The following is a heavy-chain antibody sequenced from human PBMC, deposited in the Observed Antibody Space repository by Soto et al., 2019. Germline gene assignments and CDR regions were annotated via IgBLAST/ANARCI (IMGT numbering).Heavy chain of an antibody. D-gene: IGHD3-10*01. Sequence: GGSLRLSCAASGFTFDDYAMHWVRQAPGKGLEWVSGISWNSGSIGYADSVKGRFTISRDNAKNSLYLQMNSLRAEDTALYYCAKGPRNYGSGLFDYWGQGTLVTVSS. V-gene: IGHV3-9*01. CDR1: GFTFDDYA. CDR2: ISWNSGSI. J-gene: IGHJ4*02. CDR3: AKGPRNYGSGLFDY.